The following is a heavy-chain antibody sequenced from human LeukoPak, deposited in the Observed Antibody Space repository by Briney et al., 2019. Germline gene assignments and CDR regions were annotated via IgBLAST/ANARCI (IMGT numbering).Heavy chain of an antibody. D-gene: IGHD3-10*01. Sequence: NPSETLSLTCTVSGGSISSYYWSWIRQPAGKGLEWIGRIYTSGSTNYNPSLKSRVTMSVDTSKNQFSLKLSSVTAADTAVYYCARGPMASYYGSGIGAFDIWGQGTMVTVSS. CDR1: GGSISSYY. V-gene: IGHV4-4*07. CDR3: ARGPMASYYGSGIGAFDI. J-gene: IGHJ3*02. CDR2: IYTSGST.